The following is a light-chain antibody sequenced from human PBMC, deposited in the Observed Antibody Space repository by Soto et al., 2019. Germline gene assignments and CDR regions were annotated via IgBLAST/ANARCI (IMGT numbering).Light chain of an antibody. J-gene: IGKJ3*01. V-gene: IGKV3-15*01. CDR3: QQYNNWHT. CDR2: GAS. Sequence: EIVMTQSPATLSVSPGERATLSCRASQSVSSNLAWYQQKPVQAPRLLIYGASTRATGIPARFSDSGSGTEFTLTISRMQSEDFAVYYCQQYNNWHTFGPGTKVDIK. CDR1: QSVSSN.